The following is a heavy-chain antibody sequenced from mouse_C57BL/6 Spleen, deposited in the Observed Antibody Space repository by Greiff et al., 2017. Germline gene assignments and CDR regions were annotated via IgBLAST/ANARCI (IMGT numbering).Heavy chain of an antibody. CDR2: ISSGSSTI. Sequence: EVKLMESGGGLVKPGGSLKLSCAASGFTFSDYGMHWVRQAPEKGLEWVAYISSGSSTIYYADTVKGRFTISRDNAKNTLFLQMTRLRSEDTAMYYCARETGDYGGQGTTLTVSS. CDR1: GFTFSDYG. V-gene: IGHV5-17*01. D-gene: IGHD4-1*01. J-gene: IGHJ2*01. CDR3: ARETGDY.